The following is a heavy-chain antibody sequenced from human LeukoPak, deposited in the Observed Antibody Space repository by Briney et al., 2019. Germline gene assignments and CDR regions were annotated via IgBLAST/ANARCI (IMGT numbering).Heavy chain of an antibody. CDR2: IYPGDSDT. Sequence: HGESLKISCKGSGYTFTNYWIGWVRQMPGKGLEWMGIIYPGDSDTRYSPSFQGQVTMSADKSISTAYLQWSSLKASDTAMYYCAHSGTSLQFDYWGQGTLVTVSS. J-gene: IGHJ4*02. D-gene: IGHD1-1*01. CDR3: AHSGTSLQFDY. V-gene: IGHV5-51*01. CDR1: GYTFTNYW.